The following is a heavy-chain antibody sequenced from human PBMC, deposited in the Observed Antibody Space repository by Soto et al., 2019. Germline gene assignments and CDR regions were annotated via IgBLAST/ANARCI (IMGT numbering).Heavy chain of an antibody. D-gene: IGHD2-2*01. J-gene: IGHJ6*03. V-gene: IGHV3-23*01. Sequence: GGSLRLSCAASGFTFSSYAMSWVRQAPGKGLEWVSAISGSGGSTYYADSVKGRFTISRDNSKNTLYLQMNSLRAEDTAVYYCAKAGCSSTSCYPKVYYYYMDVWGKGTTVTVSS. CDR2: ISGSGGST. CDR3: AKAGCSSTSCYPKVYYYYMDV. CDR1: GFTFSSYA.